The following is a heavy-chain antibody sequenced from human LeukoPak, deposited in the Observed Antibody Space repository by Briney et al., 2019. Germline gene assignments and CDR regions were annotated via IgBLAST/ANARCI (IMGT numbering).Heavy chain of an antibody. CDR3: ASSIAAAGMTLDFDY. V-gene: IGHV4-59*01. CDR2: IYYSGST. CDR1: GGSISSYH. D-gene: IGHD6-13*01. Sequence: SETLSLTCTVSGGSISSYHWSWIRQPPGKGLEWIGYIYYSGSTNYNPSLKSRVTISVDTSKNQFSLKLSSVTAADTAVYYCASSIAAAGMTLDFDYWGQGTLVTVSS. J-gene: IGHJ4*02.